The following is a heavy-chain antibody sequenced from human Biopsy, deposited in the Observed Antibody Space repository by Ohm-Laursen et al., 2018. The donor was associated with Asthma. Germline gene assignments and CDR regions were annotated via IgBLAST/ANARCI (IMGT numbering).Heavy chain of an antibody. Sequence: SLRLSCSAPGFAVSRDHMFWVRQAPGKDLEWVSVIYSGGTSHTADSVRGRFTISRDYSKNTLYLQMHSLRAEDTAVYYCVKDTVEDRGGYYTFDVWGQGTKVTVSS. J-gene: IGHJ3*01. D-gene: IGHD3-22*01. CDR2: IYSGGTS. CDR3: VKDTVEDRGGYYTFDV. V-gene: IGHV3-53*01. CDR1: GFAVSRDH.